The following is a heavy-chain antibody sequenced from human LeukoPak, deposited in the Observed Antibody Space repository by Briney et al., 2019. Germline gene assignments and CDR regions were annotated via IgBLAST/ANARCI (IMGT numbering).Heavy chain of an antibody. Sequence: SETLSLTCTVSGGSISSSSYYWGWIRQPPGMGLEWIGSIYYSGSTYYNPSLKSRVTISVDKSKNQISLKLISVTAADTAVYYCARYRIAAAGIYYFDYWGQGTLVTVSS. J-gene: IGHJ4*02. V-gene: IGHV4-39*01. D-gene: IGHD6-13*01. CDR1: GGSISSSSYY. CDR3: ARYRIAAAGIYYFDY. CDR2: IYYSGST.